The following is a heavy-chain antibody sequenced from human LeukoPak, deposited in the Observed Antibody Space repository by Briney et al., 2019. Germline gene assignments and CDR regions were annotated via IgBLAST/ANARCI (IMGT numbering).Heavy chain of an antibody. D-gene: IGHD3-10*01. CDR2: ISSSSSYI. V-gene: IGHV3-21*01. CDR3: ASYGSGSYQNWFDP. J-gene: IGHJ5*02. Sequence: GGSLRLSCAASGFTFSSYSMNWVRQAPGKGLEWVSSISSSSSYIYYADSVKGRFTISRDNAKNSLYLQMNSLRAEDTAVYYCASYGSGSYQNWFDPWGQGTLVTVSS. CDR1: GFTFSSYS.